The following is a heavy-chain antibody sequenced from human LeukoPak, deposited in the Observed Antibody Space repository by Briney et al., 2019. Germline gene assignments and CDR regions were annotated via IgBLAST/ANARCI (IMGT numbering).Heavy chain of an antibody. CDR3: ARHAAYYYDSSGYLDY. CDR2: IYYSGST. D-gene: IGHD3-22*01. CDR1: GGSISSSRYY. J-gene: IGHJ4*02. V-gene: IGHV4-39*01. Sequence: SETLSLTCTVSGGSISSSRYYWGWIRQPPGKGLEWIGSIYYSGSTYYNPSLKSRVTISVDTSKNQFSLKLSSVTAADTAVYYCARHAAYYYDSSGYLDYWGQGTLVTVSS.